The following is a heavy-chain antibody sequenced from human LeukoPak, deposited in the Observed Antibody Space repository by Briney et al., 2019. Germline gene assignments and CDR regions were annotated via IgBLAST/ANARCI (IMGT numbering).Heavy chain of an antibody. D-gene: IGHD4-17*01. CDR2: IYYSENT. Sequence: PSETLSLTCTVSGGSISTYYWTWIRQPAGKGLEWIGYIYYSENTNYNPSLKSRVTISVDTSKNQFSLKVSSVTAADTAVYYCARGDYGTGFDPWGQGTLVTVSS. V-gene: IGHV4-59*01. CDR3: ARGDYGTGFDP. J-gene: IGHJ5*02. CDR1: GGSISTYY.